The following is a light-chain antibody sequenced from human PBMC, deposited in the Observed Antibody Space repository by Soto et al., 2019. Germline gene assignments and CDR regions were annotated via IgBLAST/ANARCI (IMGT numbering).Light chain of an antibody. Sequence: ERVLTQSPATLPSSPGERATLSCISSQIVSSLLAWYQQKPGQAPRLLIYGASSRVTGFPARFSGSGSGTDFTLTISSLQSDDFAVYCCQQYNNWPWTFGQGTKVDIK. J-gene: IGKJ1*01. CDR2: GAS. V-gene: IGKV3-15*01. CDR3: QQYNNWPWT. CDR1: QIVSSL.